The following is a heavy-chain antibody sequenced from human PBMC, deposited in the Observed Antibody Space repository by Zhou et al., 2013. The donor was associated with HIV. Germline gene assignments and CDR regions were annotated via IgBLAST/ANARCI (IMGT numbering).Heavy chain of an antibody. D-gene: IGHD5-18*01. CDR1: RGTFDNFG. CDR3: ARGGYSYQYYFDY. V-gene: IGHV1-69*05. Sequence: QVQLVQSGAEVRKPGSSVQVSCKTSRGTFDNFGVSWVRQAPGQGLEWMGGIIPILGTPNYAQKFQGRVAISTDDSSTTAYMELSSLTFEDTAVYYCARGGYSYQYYFDYWGQGTLVTVSS. J-gene: IGHJ4*02. CDR2: IIPILGTP.